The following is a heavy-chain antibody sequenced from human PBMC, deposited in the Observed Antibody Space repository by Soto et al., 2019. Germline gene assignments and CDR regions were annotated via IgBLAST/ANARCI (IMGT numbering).Heavy chain of an antibody. J-gene: IGHJ6*02. D-gene: IGHD6-6*01. CDR3: ARDRGEQLEDYYYGMDV. V-gene: IGHV4-30-4*01. CDR2: IYYSGST. CDR1: GGSFSGYY. Sequence: SETLSLTCAVYGGSFSGYYWSWIRQPPGKGLEWIGYIYYSGSTYYNPSLKSRVTISVDTSKNQFSLKLSSVTAADTAVYYCARDRGEQLEDYYYGMDVWGQGTTVTVSS.